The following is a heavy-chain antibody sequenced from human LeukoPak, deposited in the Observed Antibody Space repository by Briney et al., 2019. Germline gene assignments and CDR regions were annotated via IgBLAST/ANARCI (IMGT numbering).Heavy chain of an antibody. Sequence: GGSLRLSCAASGFTFSSYTMKWVRQAPGKGLEWVSSISSSSSHMYYVDSVKGRFTISRDNAKNSLYLQMNSLRAEDAAVYYCARAPLSGNSYSGSYYPDYWGQGTLVTVSS. D-gene: IGHD1-26*01. CDR3: ARAPLSGNSYSGSYYPDY. J-gene: IGHJ4*02. CDR2: ISSSSSHM. V-gene: IGHV3-21*01. CDR1: GFTFSSYT.